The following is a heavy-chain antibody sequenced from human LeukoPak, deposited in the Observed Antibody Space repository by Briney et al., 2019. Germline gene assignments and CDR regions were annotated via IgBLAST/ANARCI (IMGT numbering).Heavy chain of an antibody. D-gene: IGHD3-3*01. CDR1: GGSLSSYY. V-gene: IGHV4-59*01. CDR3: ARVRSWYFDY. J-gene: IGHJ4*02. Sequence: PSETLSLTCTVSGGSLSSYYWSWIRQPPGKGLEWIGYIYYSGSTNYNPSLKSRVTISVDTPKNQFSLKLSSVTAADTAVYYCARVRSWYFDYWGQGTLVTVSS. CDR2: IYYSGST.